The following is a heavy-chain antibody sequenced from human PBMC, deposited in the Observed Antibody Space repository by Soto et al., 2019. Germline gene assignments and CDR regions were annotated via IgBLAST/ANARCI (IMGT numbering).Heavy chain of an antibody. J-gene: IGHJ4*02. CDR1: GYTFTRYN. CDR3: ARVRGGGSEYFFDC. D-gene: IGHD2-15*01. Sequence: ASVKVSCKASGYTFTRYNVHCVRQAPGQGLEWMAIINPSGGTTYYVQKFEGRVTLTTDTSTSTVYMELGSLRSDDTVVYYCARVRGGGSEYFFDCWGQRALVT. CDR2: INPSGGTT. V-gene: IGHV1-46*01.